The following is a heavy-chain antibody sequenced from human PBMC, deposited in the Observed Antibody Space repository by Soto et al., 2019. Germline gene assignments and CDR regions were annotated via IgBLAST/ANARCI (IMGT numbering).Heavy chain of an antibody. CDR2: ISYSGTT. Sequence: SETLSLTCTVSGGSISSHFWSWIRQPPGKGLEWIGYISYSGTTNYNPSLKSRVTISVDTSKNQFSLKLSSVTAADTAVYYCARSLRYFDWLLAPHYYYYYYMDVWGKGTTVTVSS. V-gene: IGHV4-59*08. CDR1: GGSISSHF. J-gene: IGHJ6*03. D-gene: IGHD3-9*01. CDR3: ARSLRYFDWLLAPHYYYYYYMDV.